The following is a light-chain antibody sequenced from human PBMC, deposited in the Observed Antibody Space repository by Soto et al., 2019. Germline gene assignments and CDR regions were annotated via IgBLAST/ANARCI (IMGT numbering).Light chain of an antibody. V-gene: IGLV2-14*01. J-gene: IGLJ2*01. Sequence: QSALPQPASVSGSAGQSITISCTGTNNDIGGYNYVSWYHQHPGIAPQLSIDEVNHRPSGVSNRFSGSKSGNTASRTISGLQTEDESNYCFGSFTDSNSLIVGGGTALTVL. CDR3: GSFTDSNSLI. CDR1: NNDIGGYNY. CDR2: EVN.